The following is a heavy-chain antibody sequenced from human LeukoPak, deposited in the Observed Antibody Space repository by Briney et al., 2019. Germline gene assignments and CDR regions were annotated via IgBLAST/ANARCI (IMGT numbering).Heavy chain of an antibody. D-gene: IGHD6-13*01. CDR2: IYYSGST. CDR3: ARSVGDSSSWYLGIEGYWFDP. CDR1: GGSISSSSYY. Sequence: SSETLSLTCTVSGGSISSSSYYWGWIRQPPGKGLEWIGSIYYSGSTYYNPSLKSRVTISVDTSKNQFSLKLSSVTAADTAVYYCARSVGDSSSWYLGIEGYWFDPWGQGTLVTVSS. J-gene: IGHJ5*02. V-gene: IGHV4-39*07.